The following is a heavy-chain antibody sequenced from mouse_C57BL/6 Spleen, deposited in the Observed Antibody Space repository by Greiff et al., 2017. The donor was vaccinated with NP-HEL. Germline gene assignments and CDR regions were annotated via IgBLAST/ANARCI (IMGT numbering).Heavy chain of an antibody. Sequence: QVQLQQSGAELVRPGTSVKMSCKASGYTFTNYWIGWAKQRPGHGLEWIGDIYPGGGYTNYNEKFKGKATLTADKSSSTAYMQFSSLTSEDSAIYYSARITTVVDYYCDYWGQGTTLTVSS. CDR2: IYPGGGYT. D-gene: IGHD1-1*01. CDR3: ARITTVVDYYCDY. V-gene: IGHV1-63*01. J-gene: IGHJ2*01. CDR1: GYTFTNYW.